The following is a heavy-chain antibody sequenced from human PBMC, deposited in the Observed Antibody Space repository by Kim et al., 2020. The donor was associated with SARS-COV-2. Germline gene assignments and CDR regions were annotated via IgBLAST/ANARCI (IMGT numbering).Heavy chain of an antibody. CDR3: ARDVRIAAAGSFDY. D-gene: IGHD6-13*01. Sequence: AASVRGRFTISRDNAKNSLYLQMNSLRAEDTAVYYCARDVRIAAAGSFDYWGQGTLVTVSS. J-gene: IGHJ4*02. V-gene: IGHV3-11*06.